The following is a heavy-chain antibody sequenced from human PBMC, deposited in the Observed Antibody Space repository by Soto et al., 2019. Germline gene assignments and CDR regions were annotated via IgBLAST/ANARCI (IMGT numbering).Heavy chain of an antibody. V-gene: IGHV5-10-1*01. Sequence: GESLKISCKGSGYSFNSYWIRWVRQMPGKGLGWRGRITPRHSYTTSNPPLQGHGTISAAKSISTAYLQWSSPKASDNAIYYCARLGCSSTSCYTTRYYYYYGMDVWGQGTTVTVSS. CDR3: ARLGCSSTSCYTTRYYYYYGMDV. D-gene: IGHD2-2*02. CDR1: GYSFNSYW. CDR2: ITPRHSYT. J-gene: IGHJ6*02.